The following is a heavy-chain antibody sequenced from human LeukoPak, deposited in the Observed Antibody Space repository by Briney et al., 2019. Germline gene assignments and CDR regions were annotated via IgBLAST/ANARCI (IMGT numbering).Heavy chain of an antibody. CDR3: ARDDSLRCMVY. V-gene: IGHV3-21*01. CDR2: ISSDKTYI. J-gene: IGHJ4*02. Sequence: GGSLRLSCVASGFIFSTYSMNWVRQAPGKGLEWVSCISSDKTYIHYADSVKGRFTISRDNAKNSLYLQMNSLRAEDTAVYYCARDDSLRCMVYWGQGTLVTVSS. D-gene: IGHD2-8*01. CDR1: GFIFSTYS.